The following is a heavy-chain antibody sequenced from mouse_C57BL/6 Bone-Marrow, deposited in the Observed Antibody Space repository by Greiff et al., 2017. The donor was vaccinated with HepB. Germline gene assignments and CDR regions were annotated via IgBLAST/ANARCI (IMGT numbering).Heavy chain of an antibody. CDR3: ARRDAY. CDR1: GYAFSSSW. J-gene: IGHJ3*01. Sequence: QVQLKESGPELVKPGASVKISCKASGYAFSSSWMNWVKQRPGKGLEWIGRIYPGDGDTNYNGKFKGKATLTADKSYTTAYMQLSSLTSEDSAVYFCARRDAYWGQGTLVTVSA. V-gene: IGHV1-82*01. D-gene: IGHD3-3*01. CDR2: IYPGDGDT.